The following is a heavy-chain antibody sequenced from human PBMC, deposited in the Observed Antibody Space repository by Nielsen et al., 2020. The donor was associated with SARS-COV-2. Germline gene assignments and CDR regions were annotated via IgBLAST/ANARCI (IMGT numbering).Heavy chain of an antibody. CDR2: ISSSSSYI. Sequence: GESLKISCAASGFTFSSYSMNWVRQAPGKGLEWVSSISSSSSYIYYADSVKGRFTISRDNAKNSLYLQMNSLRAEDTAVYYCAASKSEYYFDLWGQGTLVTVSS. J-gene: IGHJ4*02. V-gene: IGHV3-21*04. CDR1: GFTFSSYS. D-gene: IGHD6-6*01. CDR3: AASKSEYYFDL.